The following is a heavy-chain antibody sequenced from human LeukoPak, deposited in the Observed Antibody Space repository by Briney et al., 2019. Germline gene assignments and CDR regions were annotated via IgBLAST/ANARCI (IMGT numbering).Heavy chain of an antibody. Sequence: PSETLSLTCTVSGGSINSYYWTWIRQSAGKGLEWIGRMYSSGSTNYNPSLKSRVSMSVDTSKNQFSVKLTSVTAADTAVYYCASGRRNYYYYYMDVWGKGTTVTVSS. CDR1: GGSINSYY. D-gene: IGHD1-14*01. CDR2: MYSSGST. J-gene: IGHJ6*03. V-gene: IGHV4-4*07. CDR3: ASGRRNYYYYYMDV.